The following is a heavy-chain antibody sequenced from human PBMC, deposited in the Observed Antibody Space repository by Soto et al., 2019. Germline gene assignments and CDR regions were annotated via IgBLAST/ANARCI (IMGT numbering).Heavy chain of an antibody. CDR2: IYSNGDA. CDR1: SGSMNSAGYY. J-gene: IGHJ6*02. V-gene: IGHV4-31*03. CDR3: ARRGGSSSAYYYYAMDV. D-gene: IGHD6-6*01. Sequence: QVQLQESGPGLVKPSQTLSLTCSVSSGSMNSAGYYWSWIRQHPGKGLEWIGYIYSNGDAYYNPSLKSRVTIAVDTSKNQFSLNLTSVTAADTAVYYCARRGGSSSAYYYYAMDVWGQGTTVTVSS.